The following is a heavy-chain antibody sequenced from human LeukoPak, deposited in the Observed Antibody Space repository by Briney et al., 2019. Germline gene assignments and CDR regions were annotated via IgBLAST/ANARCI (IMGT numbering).Heavy chain of an antibody. CDR2: MNPNSGNT. CDR3: ARRRRSRGIAAAGSSTARGPIDY. J-gene: IGHJ4*02. V-gene: IGHV1-8*03. D-gene: IGHD6-13*01. Sequence: GASVKVSCKASGYTFTSYGINWVRQATGQGLEWMGWMNPNSGNTGYAQKFQGRVTITRNTSISTAYMELSSLRSEDTAVYYCARRRRSRGIAAAGSSTARGPIDYWGQGTLVTVSS. CDR1: GYTFTSYG.